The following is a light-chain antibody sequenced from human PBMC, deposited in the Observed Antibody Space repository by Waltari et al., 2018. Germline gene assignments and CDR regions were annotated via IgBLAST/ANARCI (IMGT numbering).Light chain of an antibody. CDR2: DDR. J-gene: IGLJ2*01. CDR3: QVWDSSSDPVI. V-gene: IGLV3-21*04. Sequence: SYVLTQTPSVSVAPRKTARITCGGDNIGTKSVHWYQQKPGQAPVLVIYDDRDRASGIPEGISGSNSGNTATLTVSRGEAGDEADYYCQVWDSSSDPVIFGGGTKLTVL. CDR1: NIGTKS.